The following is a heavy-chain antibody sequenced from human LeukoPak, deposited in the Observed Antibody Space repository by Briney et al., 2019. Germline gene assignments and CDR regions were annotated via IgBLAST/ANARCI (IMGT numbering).Heavy chain of an antibody. CDR3: ARSGSYPEYNWFDP. D-gene: IGHD1-26*01. J-gene: IGHJ5*02. CDR2: INTNSGGT. Sequence: ASVTVSCKASGYTFTGYYMHWVRQAPGQGLEWMGWINTNSGGTNYAQKFQGRVTMTRDTSISTAYMELSRLRSDDAAVYYCARSGSYPEYNWFDPWGQGTLVTVSS. V-gene: IGHV1-2*02. CDR1: GYTFTGYY.